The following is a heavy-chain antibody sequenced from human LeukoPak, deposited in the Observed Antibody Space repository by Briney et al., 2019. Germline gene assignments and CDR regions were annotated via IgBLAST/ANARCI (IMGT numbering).Heavy chain of an antibody. Sequence: SETLSLTCTVSGGFISSYYWSWIRQPAGKGLEWIGRIYSTGSTNYNPSLKSRVIMSVDTSKNQFSLRLRSVTAADTAVYYCARQIASAGTAGFDFWGQGALVTVSS. D-gene: IGHD6-13*01. CDR1: GGFISSYY. V-gene: IGHV4-4*07. J-gene: IGHJ4*02. CDR2: IYSTGST. CDR3: ARQIASAGTAGFDF.